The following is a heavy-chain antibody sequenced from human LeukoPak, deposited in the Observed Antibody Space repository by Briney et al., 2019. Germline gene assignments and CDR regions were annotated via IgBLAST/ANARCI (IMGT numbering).Heavy chain of an antibody. CDR1: GGSISSYY. CDR3: ATQLGNIDY. J-gene: IGHJ4*02. D-gene: IGHD2/OR15-2a*01. V-gene: IGHV4-59*08. CDR2: IYYSGDT. Sequence: SETLSLTCTVSGGSISSYYWSWIRQPPGKGLEWIAYIYYSGDTNYNPSLKSRVTISIGTSKNQFSLKLSSVTAADTAVYYCATQLGNIDYWGQGTLVTVSS.